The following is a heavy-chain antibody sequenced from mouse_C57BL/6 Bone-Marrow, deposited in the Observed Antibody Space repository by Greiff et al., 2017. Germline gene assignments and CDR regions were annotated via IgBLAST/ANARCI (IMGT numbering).Heavy chain of an antibody. CDR3: TRGRGITAFYYYAMDY. D-gene: IGHD2-4*01. CDR2: ISSGVAYI. V-gene: IGHV5-9-1*02. J-gene: IGHJ4*01. Sequence: EVHLVESGEGLVKPGGSLKLSCAASGFTFSSYAMSWVRQTPEKRLEWIAYISSGVAYIYYADTVKGRFTISRDNARNTLYLQMSSLKSEDTAMYYCTRGRGITAFYYYAMDYWGQGTSVTVSS. CDR1: GFTFSSYA.